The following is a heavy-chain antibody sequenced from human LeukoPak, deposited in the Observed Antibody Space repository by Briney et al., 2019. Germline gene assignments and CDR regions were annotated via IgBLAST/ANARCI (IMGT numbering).Heavy chain of an antibody. CDR3: AKDFENGYSYGLYYYYYGMDV. CDR2: ISGSGGST. D-gene: IGHD5-18*01. Sequence: PGGSLRLSRAASGFTFSSYAMSWVRQAPGKGLEWVSAISGSGGSTYYADSVKGRFTISRDNSKNTLYLQMNSLRAEDTAVYYCAKDFENGYSYGLYYYYYGMDVWGQGTTVTVSS. V-gene: IGHV3-23*01. CDR1: GFTFSSYA. J-gene: IGHJ6*02.